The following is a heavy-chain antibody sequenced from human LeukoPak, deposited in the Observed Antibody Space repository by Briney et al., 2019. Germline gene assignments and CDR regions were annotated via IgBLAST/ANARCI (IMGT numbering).Heavy chain of an antibody. V-gene: IGHV4-39*01. CDR1: GGSFSGYY. J-gene: IGHJ6*03. D-gene: IGHD3-16*01. Sequence: PSETLSLTCAVYGGSFSGYYWGWIRQPPGKGLEWIGSIYYSGSTYYNPSLKSRVTISVDTSKNQFSLKLSSVTAADTAVYYCARHQYYDYVWGSCTHGYMDVWGKGTTVTISS. CDR2: IYYSGST. CDR3: ARHQYYDYVWGSCTHGYMDV.